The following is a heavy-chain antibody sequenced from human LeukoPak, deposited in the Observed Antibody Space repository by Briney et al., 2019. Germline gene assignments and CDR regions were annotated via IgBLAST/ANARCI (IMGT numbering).Heavy chain of an antibody. D-gene: IGHD1-26*01. CDR2: ISSGGST. J-gene: IGHJ4*02. V-gene: IGHV3-23*01. CDR3: ASDSGNYRTFDY. CDR1: GFTFSNYP. Sequence: TGGSLRLSCAASGFTFSNYPMNWVRQAPGKGLEWVSVISSGGSTSYADSVKGRCTISRDNSKNTVYLQMNSLRAEDTAVYFCASDSGNYRTFDYWGQGTLVTVSS.